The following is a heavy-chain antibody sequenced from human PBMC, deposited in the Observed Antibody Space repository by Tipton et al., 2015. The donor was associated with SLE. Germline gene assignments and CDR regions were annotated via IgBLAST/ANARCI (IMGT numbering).Heavy chain of an antibody. CDR2: IYYSGST. CDR1: GGSISSYY. J-gene: IGHJ3*02. CDR3: AREGLTEAAKGGAFDI. V-gene: IGHV4-59*01. D-gene: IGHD6-19*01. Sequence: LRLSCTVSGGSISSYYWSWIRQPPGKGLEWIGYIYYSGSTNYNPSLKSRVTISVDTSKNQFSLKLSSVTAADTAVYYCAREGLTEAAKGGAFDIWGQGTMVTVSS.